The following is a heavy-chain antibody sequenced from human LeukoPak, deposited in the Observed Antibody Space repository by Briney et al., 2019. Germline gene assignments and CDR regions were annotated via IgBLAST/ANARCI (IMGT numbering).Heavy chain of an antibody. CDR1: GGSISSGGYY. D-gene: IGHD5-24*01. CDR2: IYNSGDT. J-gene: IGHJ4*02. Sequence: SETLSLTCTVSGGSISSGGYYRNWIRQHPGKGLEWIGYIYNSGDTYYNLSLKSRVTISVDTSKNQFSLKLSSVTAADTAVYYCARGDMAATYYFDSWGQGTLVTVSS. V-gene: IGHV4-31*03. CDR3: ARGDMAATYYFDS.